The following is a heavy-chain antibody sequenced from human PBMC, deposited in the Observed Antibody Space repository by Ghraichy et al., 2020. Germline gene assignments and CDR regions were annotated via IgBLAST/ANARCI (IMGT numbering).Heavy chain of an antibody. CDR1: GFTFSSYW. V-gene: IGHV3-7*03. D-gene: IGHD2-2*01. Sequence: GGSLRLSCAASGFTFSSYWMSWVRQAPGKGLEWVANIKQDGSEKYYVDSVKGRFTISRDNAKNSLYLQMNSLRAEDTAVYYCAREECSSTSCILNDYYYYGMDVWGQGTTVTVSS. J-gene: IGHJ6*02. CDR3: AREECSSTSCILNDYYYYGMDV. CDR2: IKQDGSEK.